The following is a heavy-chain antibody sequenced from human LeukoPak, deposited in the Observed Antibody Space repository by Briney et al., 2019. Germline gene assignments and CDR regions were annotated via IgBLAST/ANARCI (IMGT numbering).Heavy chain of an antibody. CDR1: GFTFSIYA. CDR2: ISGSGGST. CDR3: AKDLARIAVAGTEGVDY. J-gene: IGHJ4*02. D-gene: IGHD6-19*01. Sequence: PGGSLRLSCAASGFTFSIYAMSWVRQAPGKGLEWVSAISGSGGSTYYADSVKGRFTISRDNSKNTLYLQMNSLRAEDTAVYYCAKDLARIAVAGTEGVDYWGQGTLVTVSS. V-gene: IGHV3-23*01.